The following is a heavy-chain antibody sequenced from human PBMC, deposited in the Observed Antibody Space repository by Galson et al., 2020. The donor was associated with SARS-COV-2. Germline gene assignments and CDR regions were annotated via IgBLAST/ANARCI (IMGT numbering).Heavy chain of an antibody. CDR3: ARDASDTALDY. CDR1: GFTFSSYS. D-gene: IGHD5-18*01. CDR2: ISSSSSYI. Sequence: GESLKISCAASGFTFSSYSMNWVRQAPGKGLEWVSSISSSSSYIYYADSVKGRFTISRDNAKNSLYLQMNSLRAEDTAVYYCARDASDTALDYWGQGTWSPSPQ. J-gene: IGHJ4*02. V-gene: IGHV3-21*01.